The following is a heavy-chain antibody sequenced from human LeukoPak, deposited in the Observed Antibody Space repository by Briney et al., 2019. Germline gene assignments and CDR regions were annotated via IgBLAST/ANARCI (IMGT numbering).Heavy chain of an antibody. CDR3: AGLYYYDSSGPPL. D-gene: IGHD3-22*01. J-gene: IGHJ4*02. Sequence: PSETLSLTCTVSGGSTSSSSYYWGWIRQPPGKGLEWIGNIYYTGRTYYNPSLKSRVTISVDTSKNQFSLKLSSVSAADTAVYYCAGLYYYDSSGPPLWGQGTLVTVSS. V-gene: IGHV4-39*01. CDR2: IYYTGRT. CDR1: GGSTSSSSYY.